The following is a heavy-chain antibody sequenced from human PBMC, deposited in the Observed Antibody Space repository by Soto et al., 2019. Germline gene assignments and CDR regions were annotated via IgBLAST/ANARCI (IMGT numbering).Heavy chain of an antibody. CDR3: ARSRPDCSSNSCYRRWFDP. D-gene: IGHD2-2*01. CDR2: INPSGGST. J-gene: IGHJ5*02. V-gene: IGHV1-46*01. CDR1: GYTLTSYY. Sequence: XSVKVSCHASGYTLTSYYMHWVRQAPGQGLEWMGIINPSGGSTSYAQKFQCRVTMTRDTSTSTVYMELSSLRSEDTAVYYCARSRPDCSSNSCYRRWFDPWGQGTLVTVSS.